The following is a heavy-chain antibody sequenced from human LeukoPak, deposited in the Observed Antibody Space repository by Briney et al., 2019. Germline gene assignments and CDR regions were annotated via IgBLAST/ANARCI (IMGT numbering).Heavy chain of an antibody. CDR2: ISGSGGST. J-gene: IGHJ4*02. D-gene: IGHD3-22*01. CDR1: GFTFSSYA. CDR3: AKTNYYDSSGYGDDY. V-gene: IGHV3-23*01. Sequence: GGSLRLSSAASGFTFSSYAMSWVRQAPGKGLEWVSAISGSGGSTYYADSVKGRFTISRDNSKNTLYLQMNSLRAEDTAVYYCAKTNYYDSSGYGDDYWGQGTLVTVSS.